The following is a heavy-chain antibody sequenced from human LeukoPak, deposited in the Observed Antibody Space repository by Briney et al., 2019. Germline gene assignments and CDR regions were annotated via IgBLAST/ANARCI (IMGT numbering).Heavy chain of an antibody. CDR1: GFSFNDAR. Sequence: GGSLRLSCAASGFSFNDARMSWVRRAPGKGLEWVGRIGSKASGGTIVYAAPVQGRFTISRDDSKNTLSLQMNSLKAEDTAVYYCTTDPAGVTTVTSPNYYFDYWGQGTLVTVSS. V-gene: IGHV3-15*04. CDR3: TTDPAGVTTVTSPNYYFDY. J-gene: IGHJ4*02. D-gene: IGHD4-17*01. CDR2: IGSKASGGTI.